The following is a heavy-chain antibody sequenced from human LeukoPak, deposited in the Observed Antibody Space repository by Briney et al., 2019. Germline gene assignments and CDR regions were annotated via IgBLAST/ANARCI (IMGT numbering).Heavy chain of an antibody. D-gene: IGHD5-12*01. CDR2: IDEDGSGD. J-gene: IGHJ4*02. V-gene: IGHV3-7*01. CDR1: GFDFSNFW. CDR3: ARDARDDDYSLDYFDY. Sequence: GGSLRLSCASSGFDFSNFWMSWVRQAPGKGLEWVANIDEDGSGDYYVDSVKGRFTISRDNANNSLYLHINSLRVDDTAVYYCARDARDDDYSLDYFDYWGQGGLVTVSS.